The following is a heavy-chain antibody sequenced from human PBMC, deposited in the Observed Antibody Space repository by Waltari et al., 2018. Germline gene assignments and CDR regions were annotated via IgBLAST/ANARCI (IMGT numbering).Heavy chain of an antibody. CDR3: AKDRGPDYYDSSGYYGGDDAFDI. CDR1: GYTFTSYA. D-gene: IGHD3-22*01. CDR2: INTNTGNP. J-gene: IGHJ3*02. V-gene: IGHV7-4-1*02. Sequence: QVQLVQSGSELKKPGASVKVSCKASGYTFTSYAMNWVRQAPGQGLEWMGWINTNTGNPTYAQGFTGRFVFSLDTSVSTAYLQISSLKAEDTAVYYCAKDRGPDYYDSSGYYGGDDAFDIWGQGTMVTVSS.